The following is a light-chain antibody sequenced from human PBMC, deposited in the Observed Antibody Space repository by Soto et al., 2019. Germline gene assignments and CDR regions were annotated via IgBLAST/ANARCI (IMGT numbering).Light chain of an antibody. CDR3: SSYTSSSTLYD. V-gene: IGLV2-14*01. Sequence: QSALTQPASVSGCPGQSIAISCTGTSSDVGGYNYVSWYQQHPGKAPKLMIYDVSNRPSGVSNRFSGSKSGNTASLTISGLQAEDEADYYCSSYTSSSTLYDFGTGTKVTVL. CDR2: DVS. J-gene: IGLJ1*01. CDR1: SSDVGGYNY.